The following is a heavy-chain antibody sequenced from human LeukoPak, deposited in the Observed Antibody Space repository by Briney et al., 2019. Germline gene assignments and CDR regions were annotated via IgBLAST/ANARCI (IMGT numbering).Heavy chain of an antibody. CDR1: GFTFSSYW. Sequence: NPGGSLRLSCAASGFTFSSYWMNWVRQAPGKGLEWVSSISSSSSYIYYADSVKGRFTISRDSAKNSLYLQMNSLRAEDTAVYYCAKGTGYDILTGYDYYGMDVWGQGTTVTVSS. CDR2: ISSSSSYI. CDR3: AKGTGYDILTGYDYYGMDV. V-gene: IGHV3-21*01. D-gene: IGHD3-9*01. J-gene: IGHJ6*02.